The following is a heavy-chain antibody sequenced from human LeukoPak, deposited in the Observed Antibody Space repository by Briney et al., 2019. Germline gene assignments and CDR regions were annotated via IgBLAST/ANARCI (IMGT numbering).Heavy chain of an antibody. J-gene: IGHJ4*02. V-gene: IGHV4-39*01. CDR3: ARDGWIQLWLRHENYYFDY. Sequence: NPSETLSLTCAVYGVSFSGYYWGWIRQPPGKGLEWIGSIYYSGSTYYNPSLKSRVTISVDTSKNQFSLKLSSVTAADTAVYYCARDGWIQLWLRHENYYFDYWGQGTLVTVSS. D-gene: IGHD5-18*01. CDR1: GVSFSGYY. CDR2: IYYSGST.